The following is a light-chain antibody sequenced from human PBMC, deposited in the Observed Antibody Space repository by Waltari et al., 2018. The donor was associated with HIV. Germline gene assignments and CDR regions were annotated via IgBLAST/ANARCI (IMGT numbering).Light chain of an antibody. J-gene: IGLJ2*01. CDR3: QSYDSSIVV. CDR2: EDN. Sequence: NFMLTQSHSVSESPGKTVTIPCTRSSGSIASNYVQWYQQRPGSAPTTVIYEDNQRPSGVPDRFSGSIDSSSNSASLTSSGLKTEDEADYYCQSYDSSIVVFGGGTKLTVL. CDR1: SGSIASNY. V-gene: IGLV6-57*04.